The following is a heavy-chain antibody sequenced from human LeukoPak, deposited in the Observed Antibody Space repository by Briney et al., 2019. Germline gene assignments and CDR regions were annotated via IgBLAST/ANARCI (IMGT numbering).Heavy chain of an antibody. J-gene: IGHJ4*02. Sequence: PSETLSLTCTVSGYSISSGYYWSWIRQPPGKGLEWIGYIYYSGSTNYNPSLKSRVTISVDTSKNQFSLKLSSVTAADTAVYYCARMYYDFWSGYLDYWGQGTLVTVSS. CDR2: IYYSGST. CDR1: GYSISSGYY. D-gene: IGHD3-3*01. CDR3: ARMYYDFWSGYLDY. V-gene: IGHV4-61*01.